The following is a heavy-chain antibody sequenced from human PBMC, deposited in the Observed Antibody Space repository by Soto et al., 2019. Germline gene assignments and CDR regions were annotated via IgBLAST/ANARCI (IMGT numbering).Heavy chain of an antibody. CDR1: GFSLSSSGVG. D-gene: IGHD3-22*01. Sequence: QISLKESGPTLVKPTQTLTLTCTFSGFSLSSSGVGVGWLRQPQGKALEWLAVIYWDDDRRYSPSLRSRLTITKDTSKKQVVLTMANMDPVDAATYYCAHSRPFSSDWNGGWFDPWGQGILVTVSS. V-gene: IGHV2-5*02. J-gene: IGHJ5*02. CDR2: IYWDDDR. CDR3: AHSRPFSSDWNGGWFDP.